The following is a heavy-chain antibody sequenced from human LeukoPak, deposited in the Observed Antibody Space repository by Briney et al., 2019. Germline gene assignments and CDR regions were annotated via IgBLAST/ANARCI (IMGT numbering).Heavy chain of an antibody. J-gene: IGHJ4*02. V-gene: IGHV4-59*12. Sequence: SETLSLTCTVSGGSISSYYWSWIRQPPGKGLEWIGYIHYSGRTYDNPSLKSRTTISVDTSKNQFSLKVSSVTAADTAVYYCARASKEGSTVTRFDYWGQGTLVTVSS. D-gene: IGHD4-17*01. CDR1: GGSISSYY. CDR2: IHYSGRT. CDR3: ARASKEGSTVTRFDY.